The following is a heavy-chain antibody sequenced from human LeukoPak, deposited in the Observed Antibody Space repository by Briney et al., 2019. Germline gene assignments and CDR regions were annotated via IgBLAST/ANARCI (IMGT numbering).Heavy chain of an antibody. CDR1: GGSISSGGYY. J-gene: IGHJ4*02. Sequence: PSETLSLTCTVSGGSISSGGYYWSWIRQHPGKGLEWIGYIYYSGSTYYNPSLKSRVTISVDTSKNQFSLKLSSVTAADTAVYYCARDRDGGNSGFDYWGQGTLVTVSS. CDR3: ARDRDGGNSGFDY. V-gene: IGHV4-31*03. CDR2: IYYSGST. D-gene: IGHD4-23*01.